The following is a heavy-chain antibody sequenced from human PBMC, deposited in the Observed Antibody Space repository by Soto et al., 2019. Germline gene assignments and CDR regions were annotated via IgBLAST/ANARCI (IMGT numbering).Heavy chain of an antibody. Sequence: QITLKESGPTLVKPTQTLTLTCTFSGFSLSSTRMAVGWIRQPPGKALEWLALIYWDDDKRYSPFLKSRLTIXXXTXXIQVVLTMSNMDPVDTARYYCAHIVVAGLGYYFDYWGPGTLVTVSS. CDR3: AHIVVAGLGYYFDY. J-gene: IGHJ4*02. V-gene: IGHV2-5*02. CDR2: IYWDDDK. CDR1: GFSLSSTRMA. D-gene: IGHD6-19*01.